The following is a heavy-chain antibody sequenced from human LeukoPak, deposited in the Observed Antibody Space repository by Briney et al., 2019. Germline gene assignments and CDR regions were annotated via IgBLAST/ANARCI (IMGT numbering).Heavy chain of an antibody. V-gene: IGHV3-23*01. CDR2: ISGSGGST. Sequence: GGSLRLSCAASGFTFSSYAMSWVRQAPGKGLEWVSAISGSGGSTYYADSVTGRFTISRDNAKNTLYLQMNSLRAEDTAVYYCARDDAAAGIIFDSWGQGTLVTVSS. J-gene: IGHJ4*02. CDR1: GFTFSSYA. CDR3: ARDDAAAGIIFDS. D-gene: IGHD6-13*01.